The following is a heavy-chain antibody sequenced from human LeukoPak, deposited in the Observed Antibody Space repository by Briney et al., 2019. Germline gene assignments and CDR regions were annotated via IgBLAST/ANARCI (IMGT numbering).Heavy chain of an antibody. Sequence: PGRSLXLSCRGSEFTFGDYALNWVRQAPGKGLEGMGXIRSRSYGGTTKYAAYLKGRFTISRDDSKNIAYLEVNSLKTEDTAVYFCTRDHGYGYYYFENWGQGTLVTVS. J-gene: IGHJ4*02. D-gene: IGHD5-18*01. CDR3: TRDHGYGYYYFEN. CDR2: IRSRSYGGTT. V-gene: IGHV3-49*04. CDR1: EFTFGDYA.